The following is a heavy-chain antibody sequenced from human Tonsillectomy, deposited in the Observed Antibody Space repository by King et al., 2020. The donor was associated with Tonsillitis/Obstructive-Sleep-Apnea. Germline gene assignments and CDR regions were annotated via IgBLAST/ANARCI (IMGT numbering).Heavy chain of an antibody. CDR2: INSDGSSK. CDR1: GFTFSNYW. D-gene: IGHD3-10*01. CDR3: ASLSYYGSGILG. Sequence: VQLVESGGGLVQPGGSLRLSCAASGFTFSNYWMHWVRQAPGKGLVWVSRINSDGSSKSFADSVKGRFTISRDNAKNKLYLQMNSLRAEDTAVYYCASLSYYGSGILGWGQGTLVTVSS. J-gene: IGHJ4*02. V-gene: IGHV3-74*01.